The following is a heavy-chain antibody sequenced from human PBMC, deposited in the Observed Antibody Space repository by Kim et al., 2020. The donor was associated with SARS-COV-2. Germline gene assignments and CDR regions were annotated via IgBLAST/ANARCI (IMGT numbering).Heavy chain of an antibody. CDR1: GFTFSSYA. D-gene: IGHD2-21*01. CDR2: ISGSGGST. V-gene: IGHV3-23*01. Sequence: GGSLRLSCAASGFTFSSYAMSWVRQAPGKGLEWVSAISGSGGSTYYADSVKGRFTISRDNSKNTLYLQMNSLRAEDTAVYYCAKDLDGVGIVYSQDAFDIWGQGTMVTVSS. J-gene: IGHJ3*02. CDR3: AKDLDGVGIVYSQDAFDI.